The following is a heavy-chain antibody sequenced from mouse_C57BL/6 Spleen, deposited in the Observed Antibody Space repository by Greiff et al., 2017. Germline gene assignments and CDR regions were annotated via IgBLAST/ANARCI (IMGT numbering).Heavy chain of an antibody. CDR1: GYTFTDYE. CDR3: TSPSYYGSLWFAY. D-gene: IGHD1-1*01. Sequence: QVQLQQSGAELVRPGASVTLSCKASGYTFTDYEMHWVKQTPVHGLEWIGAIDPETGGTAYNQKFKGKAILTADKSSSTAYMELRSLTSEDSAVYYCTSPSYYGSLWFAYWGQGTLVTVYA. J-gene: IGHJ3*01. V-gene: IGHV1-15*01. CDR2: IDPETGGT.